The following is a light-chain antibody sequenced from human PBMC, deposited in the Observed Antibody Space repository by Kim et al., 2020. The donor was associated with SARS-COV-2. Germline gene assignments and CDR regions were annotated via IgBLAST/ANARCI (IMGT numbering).Light chain of an antibody. CDR1: QSINNL. CDR2: KAS. V-gene: IGKV1-5*03. J-gene: IGKJ1*01. CDR3: QQYKTYPWT. Sequence: ASVGYRVTIACRASQSINNLLAWFQQKPGKAPKLLIHKASTLLSAVPSRFSGSGSATEFTLTISSLQPDDFGTYYCQQYKTYPWTFGPGTKVDIK.